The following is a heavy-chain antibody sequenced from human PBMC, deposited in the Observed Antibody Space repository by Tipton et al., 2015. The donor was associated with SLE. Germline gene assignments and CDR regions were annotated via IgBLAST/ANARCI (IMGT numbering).Heavy chain of an antibody. CDR3: AKDSLYVPEYFDY. D-gene: IGHD5/OR15-5a*01. CDR1: GFTFSDYY. V-gene: IGHV3-11*05. CDR2: ISSSSSYT. Sequence: SLRLSCAASGFTFSDYYMSWIRQAPGKGLEWVSYISSSSSYTNYADSVKGRFTISRDNAKNSLYLQMNSLRAEDTAVYYCAKDSLYVPEYFDYWGQGTLVTVSS. J-gene: IGHJ4*02.